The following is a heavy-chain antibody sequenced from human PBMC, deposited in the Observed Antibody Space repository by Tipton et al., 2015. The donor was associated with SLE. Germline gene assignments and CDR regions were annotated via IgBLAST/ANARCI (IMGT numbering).Heavy chain of an antibody. Sequence: SLRLSCAASGFTFSSYAMHWVRQAPGKGLEWVAVISYDGSNKYYADSVKGRFTISRDNSKNTLYLQMNSLRAEDTAVYYCAKNGGEPYSSSWSEAFDIWGQGTMVTVSS. CDR2: ISYDGSNK. J-gene: IGHJ3*02. V-gene: IGHV3-30*18. D-gene: IGHD6-13*01. CDR1: GFTFSSYA. CDR3: AKNGGEPYSSSWSEAFDI.